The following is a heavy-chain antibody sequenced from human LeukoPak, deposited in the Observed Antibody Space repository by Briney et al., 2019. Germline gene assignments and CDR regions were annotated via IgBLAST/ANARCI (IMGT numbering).Heavy chain of an antibody. Sequence: GESLKISCKVSGYSFTTYWIAWVRQMPGKGLEWMGIIYPGDSDTRYSPSFQGQVTISADKSITTAYLQWSSLKASDTAMYYCARRVRYYDISAYSYYFDYWGQGTLVTVSS. CDR2: IYPGDSDT. V-gene: IGHV5-51*01. CDR3: ARRVRYYDISAYSYYFDY. J-gene: IGHJ4*02. D-gene: IGHD3-22*01. CDR1: GYSFTTYW.